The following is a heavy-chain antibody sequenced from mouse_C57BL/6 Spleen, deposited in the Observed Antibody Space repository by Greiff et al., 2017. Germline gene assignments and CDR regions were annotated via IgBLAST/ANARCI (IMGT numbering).Heavy chain of an antibody. V-gene: IGHV1-72*01. CDR2: IDPNSGGT. J-gene: IGHJ4*01. Sequence: QVQLQQPGAELVKPGASVKLSCKASGYTFTSYWMHWVKQRPGRGLEWIGRIDPNSGGTKYNEKFKSKATLTVDKPSSTAYMQLSRLTPEDTAVYYCARPYYYTVSDYFALADWGQGTSVTVSS. D-gene: IGHD2-12*01. CDR3: ARPYYYTVSDYFALAD. CDR1: GYTFTSYW.